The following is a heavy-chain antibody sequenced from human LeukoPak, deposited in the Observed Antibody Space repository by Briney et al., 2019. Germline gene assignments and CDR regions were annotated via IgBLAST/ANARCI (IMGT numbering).Heavy chain of an antibody. D-gene: IGHD3-10*01. J-gene: IGHJ5*02. CDR2: IYSSGHT. V-gene: IGHV4-4*07. Sequence: PSETLSLTCTVSGGPINGYYWNWIRQPAGKGLEWIGRIYSSGHTNYNPSLKSRVTMSVDASKNQFSLNLSSITAADTAVYFCTGHYGSASHNYFDPWGQGTLVTVSS. CDR3: TGHYGSASHNYFDP. CDR1: GGPINGYY.